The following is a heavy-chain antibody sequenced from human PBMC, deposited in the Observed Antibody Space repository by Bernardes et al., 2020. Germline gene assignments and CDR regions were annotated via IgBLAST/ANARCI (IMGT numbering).Heavy chain of an antibody. CDR2: ISGSGGST. V-gene: IGHV3-23*01. CDR3: AKVESPVVVVAARANYFDY. CDR1: GFTFSSYA. D-gene: IGHD2-15*01. J-gene: IGHJ4*02. Sequence: GGSLRLSCAASGFTFSSYAMSWVRQAPGKGLEWVSAISGSGGSTYYADSVKGRFTISRDNSKNTLYLQMNSLRAEDTAVYYCAKVESPVVVVAARANYFDYWGQGTLVTVSS.